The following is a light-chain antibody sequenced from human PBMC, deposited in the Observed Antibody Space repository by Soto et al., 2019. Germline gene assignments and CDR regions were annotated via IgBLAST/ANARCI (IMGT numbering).Light chain of an antibody. V-gene: IGKV3-11*01. CDR3: QQRSLT. J-gene: IGKJ5*01. CDR2: DAS. CDR1: QTVRNNY. Sequence: EFVLTQSPGTLSLSPGERATLSCRASQTVRNNYLAWYQQKPGQAPRLLIYDASNRATGIPARFSGSGSGTDFTLTISSLEPEDFAVYYCQQRSLTFGQGTRLEIK.